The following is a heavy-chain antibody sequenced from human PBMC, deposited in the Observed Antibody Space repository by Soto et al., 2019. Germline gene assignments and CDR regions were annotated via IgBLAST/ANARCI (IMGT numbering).Heavy chain of an antibody. Sequence: GGSLRLSCAASGFTFNNYAMSWVRQAPGKGLEWVSAISGSGGSTYYADSVKGRFTISRDNSKNTLYLQMNSLRAEDTAVYYCAKDRGGHYDILTGYSVPFDYWGQGTLVTVSS. CDR2: ISGSGGST. CDR1: GFTFNNYA. V-gene: IGHV3-23*01. D-gene: IGHD3-9*01. J-gene: IGHJ4*02. CDR3: AKDRGGHYDILTGYSVPFDY.